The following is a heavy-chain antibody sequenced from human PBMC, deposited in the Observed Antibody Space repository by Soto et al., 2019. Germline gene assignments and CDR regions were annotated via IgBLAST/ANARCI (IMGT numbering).Heavy chain of an antibody. CDR3: ARLVYDTRLNYMYFDF. Sequence: SETLSLTCAVSGVSIISGNCLTLVRQSPQRGLEYIGEIFHDGTANYYPSFERRVAISVDTSKNQFSLKLTSVTAADTAIYFCARLVYDTRLNYMYFDFWGQGTLVTVSS. J-gene: IGHJ4*02. CDR1: GVSIISGNC. CDR2: IFHDGTA. V-gene: IGHV4-4*02. D-gene: IGHD3-10*01.